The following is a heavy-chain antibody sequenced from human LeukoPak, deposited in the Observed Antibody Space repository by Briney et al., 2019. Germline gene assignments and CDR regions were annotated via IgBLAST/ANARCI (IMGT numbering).Heavy chain of an antibody. CDR3: ARHAAFAEYQSHLTHFDY. J-gene: IGHJ4*02. Sequence: PSETLSLTCTLSRGSISSYYWSWIRQPPGKRLEWIGYIYHSGSTNYNSSLKSRVTISVDTSKNQYSLKLSSVTATGTIVRYRARHAAFAEYQSHLTHFDYWGQGTLVTVSS. D-gene: IGHD2-2*01. V-gene: IGHV4-59*08. CDR2: IYHSGST. CDR1: RGSISSYY.